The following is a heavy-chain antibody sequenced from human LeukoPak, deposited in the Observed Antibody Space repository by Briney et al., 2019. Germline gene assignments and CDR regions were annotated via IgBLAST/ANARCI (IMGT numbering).Heavy chain of an antibody. CDR1: GFTFNNFG. Sequence: GGSLRLSCAASGFTFNNFGMHWVCQAPGRGLEWVAFIRYGESNRYYGDSAKGRFTISRDNSKNTLYLQMNSLRGEDTAVYYCAKDRGKYLTWLLEEDFYYYYMDVWGKGTTVTVS. CDR3: AKDRGKYLTWLLEEDFYYYYMDV. D-gene: IGHD3-22*01. J-gene: IGHJ6*03. V-gene: IGHV3-30*02. CDR2: IRYGESNR.